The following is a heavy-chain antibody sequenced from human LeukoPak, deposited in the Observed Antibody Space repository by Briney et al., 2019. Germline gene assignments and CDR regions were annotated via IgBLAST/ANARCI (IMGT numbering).Heavy chain of an antibody. V-gene: IGHV1-8*01. J-gene: IGHJ4*02. CDR2: MNPNSGNT. D-gene: IGHD3-22*01. CDR1: GYTFTSSG. CDR3: ARALPSSGYFEFDY. Sequence: GASVKVSCNASGYTFTSSGVNWVRQATGQGLEWIGWMNPNSGNTGYAQKFQGRVTMTRDTSISTAYMELSSLRSEDTAVYYCARALPSSGYFEFDYWGQGTLVTVSS.